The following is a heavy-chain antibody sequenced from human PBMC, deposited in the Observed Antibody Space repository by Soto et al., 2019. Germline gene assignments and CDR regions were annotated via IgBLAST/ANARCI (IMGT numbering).Heavy chain of an antibody. D-gene: IGHD6-25*01. Sequence: ASVKVSCKASGGTFSSYAISWVRQAPGQGLEWMGGIIPIFGTANYAQKFQGRVTITADESTSTACMELSSLRSEDTAVYYCARDFSATQGADYYYGMDVWGQGTTVTVSS. CDR2: IIPIFGTA. J-gene: IGHJ6*02. CDR1: GGTFSSYA. CDR3: ARDFSATQGADYYYGMDV. V-gene: IGHV1-69*13.